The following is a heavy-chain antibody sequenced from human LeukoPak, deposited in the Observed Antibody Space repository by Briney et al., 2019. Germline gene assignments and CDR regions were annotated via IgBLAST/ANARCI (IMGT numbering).Heavy chain of an antibody. Sequence: GGSLRLSCAASGLTFSDHYMDWVRQAPGKGLEWVGRTRNKANSYTTEYAASVKGRFTISRDDSKNSLYLQMNSLKTEDTAVCYCARTSQYYYDSSGYYYDAFDIWGQGTMVTVSS. CDR2: TRNKANSYTT. CDR1: GLTFSDHY. D-gene: IGHD3-22*01. CDR3: ARTSQYYYDSSGYYYDAFDI. V-gene: IGHV3-72*01. J-gene: IGHJ3*02.